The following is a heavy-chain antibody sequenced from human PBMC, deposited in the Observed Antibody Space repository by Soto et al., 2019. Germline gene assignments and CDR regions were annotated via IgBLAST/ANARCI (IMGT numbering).Heavy chain of an antibody. D-gene: IGHD3-10*01. J-gene: IGHJ4*02. CDR1: GFTFNSYS. V-gene: IGHV3-48*02. Sequence: EVQLVESGGGLVQPGGSLRLSCAASGFTFNSYSMNWVRQAPGKGLEWVSYISSSSSTIYYADSVKGRFTISRDNAKNSLYLQMNRLRDEDTAVYYCARAGYYCSGILLWGQGTLVTVSS. CDR3: ARAGYYCSGILL. CDR2: ISSSSSTI.